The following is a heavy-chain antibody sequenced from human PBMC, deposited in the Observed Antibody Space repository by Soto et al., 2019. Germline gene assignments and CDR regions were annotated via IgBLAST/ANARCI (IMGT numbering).Heavy chain of an antibody. V-gene: IGHV1-3*01. CDR2: INAGNGNT. CDR1: GGTFSSYA. D-gene: IGHD3-22*01. Sequence: ASVKVSCKASGGTFSSYAISWVRQAPGQGLEWMGWINAGNGNTKFSQKFQGRVTITRDTSASTAYMELRGLRSEDTAVYYCAILGTYYFDNSDNYFDFWGQGTLVTVSS. CDR3: AILGTYYFDNSDNYFDF. J-gene: IGHJ4*02.